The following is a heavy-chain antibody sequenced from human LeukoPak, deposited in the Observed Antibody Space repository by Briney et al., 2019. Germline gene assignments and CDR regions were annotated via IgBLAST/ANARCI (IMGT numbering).Heavy chain of an antibody. D-gene: IGHD3-22*01. J-gene: IGHJ4*02. CDR1: GFTFSSYS. CDR2: ISSSSSYI. CDR3: ARDGSGYYLLDY. Sequence: GGSLRLSCAASGFTFSSYSMNWVRQAPGKGLEWVSSISSSSSYIYYADSVKGRFTISRDNAKNSLYLQMNSLRAEDTAVHYCARDGSGYYLLDYWGQGTLVTVSS. V-gene: IGHV3-21*01.